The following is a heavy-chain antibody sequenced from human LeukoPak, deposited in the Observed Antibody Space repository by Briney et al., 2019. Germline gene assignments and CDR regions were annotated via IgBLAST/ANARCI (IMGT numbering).Heavy chain of an antibody. CDR2: INPNSGGT. CDR3: ATAYYYDSSGLFQSRDGYNGAFDI. D-gene: IGHD3-22*01. J-gene: IGHJ3*02. Sequence: ASVKVSCKASGYTFIGYYMHWVRQAPGQGLEWMGWINPNSGGTNYAQKFQGRVTMTTDTSISTAYMELSRLSSDDTAVYYCATAYYYDSSGLFQSRDGYNGAFDIWGQGTMVTVSS. V-gene: IGHV1-2*02. CDR1: GYTFIGYY.